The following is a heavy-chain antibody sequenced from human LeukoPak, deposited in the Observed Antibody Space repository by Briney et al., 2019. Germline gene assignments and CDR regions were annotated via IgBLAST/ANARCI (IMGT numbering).Heavy chain of an antibody. CDR2: TYYRSKWYN. CDR3: ARGAWSSSWSGDDAFDI. V-gene: IGHV6-1*01. J-gene: IGHJ3*02. Sequence: SQTLSLTCAISGDSVSSNSAAWNWIRQSPSRGLEWLGRTYYRSKWYNDYAVSVKSRITINPDTSKNQCSLQLNSVTPEDTAVYYCARGAWSSSWSGDDAFDIWGQGTMVTVSS. CDR1: GDSVSSNSAA. D-gene: IGHD6-13*01.